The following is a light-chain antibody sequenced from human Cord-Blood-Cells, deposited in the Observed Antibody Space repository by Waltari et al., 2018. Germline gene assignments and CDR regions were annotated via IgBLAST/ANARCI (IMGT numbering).Light chain of an antibody. V-gene: IGKV3-15*01. CDR3: QQYNNWPRT. J-gene: IGKJ1*01. CDR2: GAS. Sequence: EIVMTHSPATLSVSPGERATLSCRASQSVSSNLAWYQQKPGQAPRRLIYGASTRATGIPARFSGSGSGTEFTLTISSLQSEDFAVYYCQQYNNWPRTFGQGTKVEIK. CDR1: QSVSSN.